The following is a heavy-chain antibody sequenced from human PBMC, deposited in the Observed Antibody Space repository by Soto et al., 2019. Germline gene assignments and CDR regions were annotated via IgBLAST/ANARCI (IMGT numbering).Heavy chain of an antibody. V-gene: IGHV1-46*01. Sequence: ASVKVSCKASGYTFTSYYMHWVRQAPGQGLEWMGIINPSGGSTSYAQKFQGRVTMTRDTSTSTVYMELSSLRSEDTAVYYCARDLPLYYYDSSGYSFDYWGQGTLVTVSS. CDR2: INPSGGST. J-gene: IGHJ4*02. CDR1: GYTFTSYY. CDR3: ARDLPLYYYDSSGYSFDY. D-gene: IGHD3-22*01.